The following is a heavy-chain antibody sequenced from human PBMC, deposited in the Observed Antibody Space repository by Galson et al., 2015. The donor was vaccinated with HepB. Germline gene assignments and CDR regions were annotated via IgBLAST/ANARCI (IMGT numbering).Heavy chain of an antibody. J-gene: IGHJ4*02. CDR3: ARSGYFGDY. D-gene: IGHD1-26*01. CDR2: ISVYNGNT. Sequence: SVKVSCKASGYTFTTYGVTWVRQAPGQGLEWMGWISVYNGNTNYAQKVQGRVTMTTDTSTSTAYMELRSLRSDDTAVYYCARSGYFGDYWGQGTLVTVSS. V-gene: IGHV1-18*04. CDR1: GYTFTTYG.